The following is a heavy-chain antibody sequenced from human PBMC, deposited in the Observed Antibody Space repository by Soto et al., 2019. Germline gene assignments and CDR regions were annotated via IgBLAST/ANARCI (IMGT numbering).Heavy chain of an antibody. CDR3: ARYYGDYKNYFDY. CDR2: IYHSGTT. V-gene: IGHV4-4*02. J-gene: IGHJ4*02. Sequence: PSETLSLTCAVSGGSISSSNWWSWVRQPPGKGLEWIGEIYHSGTTYNNPSLNSRVTLSVDTSKNQFSLKLNSVTAADTAVYYCARYYGDYKNYFDYWGQGTLVTVSS. CDR1: GGSISSSNW. D-gene: IGHD4-17*01.